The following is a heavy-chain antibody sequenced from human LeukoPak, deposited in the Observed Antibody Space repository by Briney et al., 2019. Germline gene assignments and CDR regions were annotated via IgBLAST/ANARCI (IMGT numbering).Heavy chain of an antibody. Sequence: GGSLRLSCAASGFTFDDYGMSWVRQAPGKGLEWVSGINWNGGSTGYADSVKGRFTISRDNAKNSLYPQMNSLRAEDTALYYCARDRVVGATTGGFDYWGQGTLVTVSS. CDR1: GFTFDDYG. CDR3: ARDRVVGATTGGFDY. D-gene: IGHD1-26*01. V-gene: IGHV3-20*04. CDR2: INWNGGST. J-gene: IGHJ4*02.